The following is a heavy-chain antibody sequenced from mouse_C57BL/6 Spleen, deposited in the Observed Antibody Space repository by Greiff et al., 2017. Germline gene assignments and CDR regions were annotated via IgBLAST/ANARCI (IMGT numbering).Heavy chain of an antibody. Sequence: VQLVESGAELAKPGASVKLSCKASGYTFTSYWMHWVKQRPGQGLEWIGYINPSSGYTKSNQKFKDKATLTADKSSSTAYMQLSSLTYEDSAVYYCARENYGNYAFAYWGQGTLVTVSA. V-gene: IGHV1-7*01. CDR3: ARENYGNYAFAY. CDR2: INPSSGYT. J-gene: IGHJ3*01. CDR1: GYTFTSYW. D-gene: IGHD2-1*01.